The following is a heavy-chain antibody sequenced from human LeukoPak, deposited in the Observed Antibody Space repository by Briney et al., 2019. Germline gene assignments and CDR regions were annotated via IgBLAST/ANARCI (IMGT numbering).Heavy chain of an antibody. V-gene: IGHV3-48*03. J-gene: IGHJ4*02. CDR3: ARVVSYGPWEDY. D-gene: IGHD5-18*01. CDR2: ISSTGTTI. Sequence: PGGSLRLSCAASGFTFSSYEMNWVRQAPGKGLEWVSYISSTGTTIYYADSVKGRFTISRDNAKNSLYLQMNSLRAEDTAVYYCARVVSYGPWEDYWGQGTLVTVSS. CDR1: GFTFSSYE.